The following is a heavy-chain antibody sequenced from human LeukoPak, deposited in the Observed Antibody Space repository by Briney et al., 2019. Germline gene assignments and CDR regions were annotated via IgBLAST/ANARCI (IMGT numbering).Heavy chain of an antibody. V-gene: IGHV3-21*01. CDR3: ARAVGDYGDYVWYYYYGMDV. J-gene: IGHJ6*02. D-gene: IGHD4-17*01. CDR2: ISSSSSYI. Sequence: PGGSLRLSCAASGFTFSSYSMNWVRQAPGKGLEWVSSISSSSSYIYYADSVKGRFTISRDNAKNSLYLQMSSLRAEDTAVYYCARAVGDYGDYVWYYYYGMDVWGQGTTVTVSS. CDR1: GFTFSSYS.